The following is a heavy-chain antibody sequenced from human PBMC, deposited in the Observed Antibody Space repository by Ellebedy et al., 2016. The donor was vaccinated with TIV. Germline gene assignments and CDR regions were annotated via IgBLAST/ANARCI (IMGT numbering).Heavy chain of an antibody. CDR2: ISSSGTTV. CDR1: GFTFSDYY. Sequence: GESLKISCAASGFTFSDYYMSWIRQAPGKGLEWVSYISSSGTTVKYADSVKGRFTISRDNAKNSLFLQMNSLRAEDTAVYYCARDARFIDQQHNWFDPWGQGTLATVSS. J-gene: IGHJ5*02. D-gene: IGHD6-13*01. CDR3: ARDARFIDQQHNWFDP. V-gene: IGHV3-11*01.